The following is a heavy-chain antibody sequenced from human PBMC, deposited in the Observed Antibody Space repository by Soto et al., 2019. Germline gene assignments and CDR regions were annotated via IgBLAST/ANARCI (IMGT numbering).Heavy chain of an antibody. CDR1: GGSFSGYY. CDR3: ARWYDILTGHYRSFDY. CDR2: INHSGST. Sequence: LSETLSLTCAVYGGSFSGYYWSWIRQPPGKGLEWIGEINHSGSTNYNPSLKGRVTISVDTSKNQFSLKLSSVTAADTAVYYCARWYDILTGHYRSFDYWGQGTLVTVSS. V-gene: IGHV4-34*01. D-gene: IGHD3-9*01. J-gene: IGHJ4*02.